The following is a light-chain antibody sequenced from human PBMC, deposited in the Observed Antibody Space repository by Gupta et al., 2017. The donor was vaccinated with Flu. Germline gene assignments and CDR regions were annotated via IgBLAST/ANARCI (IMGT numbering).Light chain of an antibody. CDR3: QQYDSYSLT. CDR2: KAS. V-gene: IGKV1-5*03. J-gene: IGKJ4*01. Sequence: DIQMTQSPCTLSAFVGDRVTITCRASQSLSSWLAWYQQKPGKAPNLLIYKASNLESGVPSRFSGSGSGTEFTLTISSLQPDDFATYYCQQYDSYSLTFGGGTKVEI. CDR1: QSLSSW.